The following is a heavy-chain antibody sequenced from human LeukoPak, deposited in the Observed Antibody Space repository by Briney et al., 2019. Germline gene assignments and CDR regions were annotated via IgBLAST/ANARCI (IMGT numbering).Heavy chain of an antibody. Sequence: GGSLRLSCVACGFTVSRNVMSWVRQAPGKGLEWVSLIYSDDRAFYADSVKGRFTTPRNNSKNTLFLQMSSLKPEDTAIYYCARDLAGFQEPRYYYYMDVWGKGTTVTVSS. D-gene: IGHD1-14*01. V-gene: IGHV3-66*02. CDR3: ARDLAGFQEPRYYYYMDV. CDR2: IYSDDRA. CDR1: GFTVSRNV. J-gene: IGHJ6*03.